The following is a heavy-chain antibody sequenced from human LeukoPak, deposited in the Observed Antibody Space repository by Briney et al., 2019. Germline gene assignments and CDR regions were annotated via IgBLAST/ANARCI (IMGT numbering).Heavy chain of an antibody. D-gene: IGHD6-13*01. CDR2: ISSTSSYI. J-gene: IGHJ4*02. V-gene: IGHV3-21*01. Sequence: GGSLRLSCAASGFTFSSYSMNWVRQAPGKGLEWVSSISSTSSYIYYADSVKGRFTISRDNAKNSLYLQMNSLRAEDTAVYYCARGRGAAGTSYYFDYWGQGTLVTVSS. CDR3: ARGRGAAGTSYYFDY. CDR1: GFTFSSYS.